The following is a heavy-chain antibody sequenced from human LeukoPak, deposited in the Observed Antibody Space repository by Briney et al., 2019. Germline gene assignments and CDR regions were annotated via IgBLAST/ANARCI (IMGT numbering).Heavy chain of an antibody. CDR2: ISYDGSNK. D-gene: IGHD1-26*01. J-gene: IGHJ5*02. CDR3: AKNSGSPRSTGRHWFDP. V-gene: IGHV3-30*18. Sequence: PGGSLRLSCAVSGFTFSSYGMHWVRQAPGKGLEWVAVISYDGSNKYYADSVKGRFTISRDNSKNTLYLQMNSLRAEDTAVYYCAKNSGSPRSTGRHWFDPWGQGTLVTVSS. CDR1: GFTFSSYG.